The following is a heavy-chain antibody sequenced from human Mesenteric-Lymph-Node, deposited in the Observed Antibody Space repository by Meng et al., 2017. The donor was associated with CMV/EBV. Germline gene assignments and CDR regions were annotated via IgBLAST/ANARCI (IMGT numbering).Heavy chain of an antibody. D-gene: IGHD6-6*01. CDR1: GFTVSSNE. V-gene: IGHV3-38-3*01. CDR3: ARLLAARPYFYYGMDV. Sequence: GESLKISCAASGFTVSSNEMSWVRQAPGKGLEWVSSISGGSTYYADSRKGRFTISRDNSKNTLHLQMNSLRAEDTAVYYCARLLAARPYFYYGMDVWGQGTTVTVSS. J-gene: IGHJ6*02. CDR2: ISGGST.